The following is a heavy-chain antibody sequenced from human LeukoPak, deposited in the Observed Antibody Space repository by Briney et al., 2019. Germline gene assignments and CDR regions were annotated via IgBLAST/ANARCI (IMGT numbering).Heavy chain of an antibody. Sequence: ASVNVSCKASGYTFTSYGISWVRQAPGQGLEWMGWISAYNGNTNYAQKLQGRVTITADESTSTAYMELSSLRSEDTAVYYCARERRVTNWFDPWGQGTLVTVSS. CDR1: GYTFTSYG. D-gene: IGHD4-23*01. CDR3: ARERRVTNWFDP. J-gene: IGHJ5*02. V-gene: IGHV1-18*01. CDR2: ISAYNGNT.